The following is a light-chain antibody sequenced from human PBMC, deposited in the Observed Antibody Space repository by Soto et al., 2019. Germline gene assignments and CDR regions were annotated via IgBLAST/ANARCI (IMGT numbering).Light chain of an antibody. Sequence: TQSPATLSLSPGERATLSCRASENVRSNLAWHQQKPGQAPRLLIYAASTRATGVPARFSGSGSGTEFTLTISDLQSEDFAVYFCQHYDIWPLTFGGGTKVDI. CDR1: ENVRSN. J-gene: IGKJ4*01. CDR2: AAS. V-gene: IGKV3-15*01. CDR3: QHYDIWPLT.